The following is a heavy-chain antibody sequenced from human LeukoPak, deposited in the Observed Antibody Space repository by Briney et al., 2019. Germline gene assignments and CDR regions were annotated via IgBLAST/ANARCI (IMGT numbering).Heavy chain of an antibody. D-gene: IGHD3-10*01. Sequence: ASVKVSCKGSGYSFTDYYIHWVRQAPGQGLEWMGWISPNSGATNHPDRFQGRLTMTRDTAINTVYIEVGRLRTDDTAIYYCARYSYGSGSNIFFDYWGQGTLVTVSS. CDR3: ARYSYGSGSNIFFDY. CDR1: GYSFTDYY. V-gene: IGHV1-2*02. CDR2: ISPNSGAT. J-gene: IGHJ4*02.